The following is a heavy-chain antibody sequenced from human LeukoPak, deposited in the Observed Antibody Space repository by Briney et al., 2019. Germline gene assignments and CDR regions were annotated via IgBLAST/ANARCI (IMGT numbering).Heavy chain of an antibody. J-gene: IGHJ4*02. D-gene: IGHD3-3*01. V-gene: IGHV3-49*04. Sequence: GGSLRLSCTASGFTFGDYAMSWVRQAPGKGLEWVGFIRSKAYGGTTEYAASVKGRFTISRDDSKSIAYLQMNSLKTEDTAVYYCTRDFWSGQASDYWGQGTLVTVSS. CDR2: IRSKAYGGTT. CDR1: GFTFGDYA. CDR3: TRDFWSGQASDY.